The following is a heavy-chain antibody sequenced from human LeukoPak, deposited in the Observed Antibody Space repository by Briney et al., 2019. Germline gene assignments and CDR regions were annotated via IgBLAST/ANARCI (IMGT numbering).Heavy chain of an antibody. D-gene: IGHD3-22*01. CDR2: ISDSGGRT. J-gene: IGHJ4*02. Sequence: GGSLRLSCAVSGITLSNYGMTWVRQAPGKGLEWVAGISDSGGRTNYADSVKGRFTISRDNPKNTLYLQMNSLRAEDTAVYFCAKRGVVIRVILVGFHKEAYYFDSWGQGVLVTVSS. CDR3: AKRGVVIRVILVGFHKEAYYFDS. V-gene: IGHV3-23*01. CDR1: GITLSNYG.